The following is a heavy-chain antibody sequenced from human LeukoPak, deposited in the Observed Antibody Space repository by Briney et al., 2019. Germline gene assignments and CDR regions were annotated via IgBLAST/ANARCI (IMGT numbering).Heavy chain of an antibody. Sequence: PGGSLRLSCATSGFTFSNYWMYWVRQAPGKGLEWVSRINTDGSFTKDADSVKGRFTISRDNGKSTLYLQINTLRAEDTAVYYCATTTILGAILFAYWGQGTLVTVSS. V-gene: IGHV3-74*03. CDR3: ATTTILGAILFAY. D-gene: IGHD1-26*01. CDR1: GFTFSNYW. J-gene: IGHJ4*02. CDR2: INTDGSFT.